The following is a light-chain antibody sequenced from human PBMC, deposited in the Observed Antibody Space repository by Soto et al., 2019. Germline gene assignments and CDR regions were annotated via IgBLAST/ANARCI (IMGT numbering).Light chain of an antibody. CDR1: QSVNTY. V-gene: IGKV3-11*01. Sequence: EIVLTQSPATLSSSPGERATLSCRARQSVNTYLAGYQQKPGQDHRLVIYEVFNRATGTPARFSGRWSETDCPLTISSGEPEDFGVYYCQLRCHWPWLTFGGGTRVEIK. J-gene: IGKJ4*02. CDR2: EVF. CDR3: QLRCHWPWLT.